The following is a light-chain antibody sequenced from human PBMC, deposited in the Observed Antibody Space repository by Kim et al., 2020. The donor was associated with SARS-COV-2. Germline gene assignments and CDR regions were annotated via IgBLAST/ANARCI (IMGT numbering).Light chain of an antibody. J-gene: IGLJ3*02. CDR2: LNSDGSH. Sequence: QPVLTQSPSASASLGASVKLTCTLSSGHSSYAIAWHQQQPEKGPRYLMKLNSDGSHSKGGGIPDRFSGSSSGAERYLTISSLQSEDEADYYCQTWGTGIGFGGGTQLTVL. CDR1: SGHSSYA. V-gene: IGLV4-69*01. CDR3: QTWGTGIG.